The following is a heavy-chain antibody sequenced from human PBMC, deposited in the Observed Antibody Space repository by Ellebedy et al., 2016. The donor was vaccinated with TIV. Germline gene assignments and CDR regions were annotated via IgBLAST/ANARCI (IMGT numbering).Heavy chain of an antibody. Sequence: GGSLRLSCAGSGFSFRSYWMSWVRQAPGKGLEWVANINEDGTKKHYVDSVKGRFTISRDNAGNSLYLQMNSLGAEDTAVYYCARAIYGASYLWGRGTLVTVSS. J-gene: IGHJ2*01. CDR2: INEDGTKK. CDR3: ARAIYGASYL. V-gene: IGHV3-7*01. D-gene: IGHD4-17*01. CDR1: GFSFRSYW.